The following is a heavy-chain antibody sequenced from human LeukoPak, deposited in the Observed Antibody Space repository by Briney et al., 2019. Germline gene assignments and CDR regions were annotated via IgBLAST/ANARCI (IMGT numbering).Heavy chain of an antibody. D-gene: IGHD2-2*01. CDR1: GFTFSTYW. J-gene: IGHJ3*02. CDR3: ARDGYCSSTSCYSGAFDI. V-gene: IGHV3-21*01. Sequence: PGGSLRLSCAASGFTFSTYWMSWVRQAPGKGLEWVSSISSSSSYIYYADSVKGRFTISRDNAKNSLYLQMNSLRAEDTAVYYCARDGYCSSTSCYSGAFDIWGQGTMVTVSS. CDR2: ISSSSSYI.